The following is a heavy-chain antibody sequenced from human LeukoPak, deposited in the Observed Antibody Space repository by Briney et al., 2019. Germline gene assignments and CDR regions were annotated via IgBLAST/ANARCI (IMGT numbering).Heavy chain of an antibody. J-gene: IGHJ4*02. D-gene: IGHD3-16*02. CDR3: AKDYRGDMITFGGVIDPY. CDR2: ISGSGGST. CDR1: GFTFSSYA. Sequence: GGSLRLSCAASGFTFSSYAMSWVRQAPEKGLEWVSAISGSGGSTYYADSVKGRFTISRDNSKNTLYLQMNSLRAEDTAVYYCAKDYRGDMITFGGVIDPYWGQGTLVTVSS. V-gene: IGHV3-23*01.